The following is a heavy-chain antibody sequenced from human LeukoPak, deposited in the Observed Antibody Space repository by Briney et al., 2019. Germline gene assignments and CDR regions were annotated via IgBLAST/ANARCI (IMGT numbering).Heavy chain of an antibody. CDR1: GFTFSNYG. V-gene: IGHV3-33*03. J-gene: IGHJ5*02. D-gene: IGHD2-8*01. CDR2: IWNDGGIK. Sequence: PGGSLRLSCAASGFTFSNYGMHWVRQAPGKGLEWVAVIWNDGGIKYYGDSVKGRFTISRDNSKNTLYLQMNSVRVEDTAVYSCARPYCPDGVCYFLDHWGQGTLVTVSS. CDR3: ARPYCPDGVCYFLDH.